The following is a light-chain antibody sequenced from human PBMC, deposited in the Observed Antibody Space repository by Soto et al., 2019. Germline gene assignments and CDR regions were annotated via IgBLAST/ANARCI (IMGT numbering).Light chain of an antibody. V-gene: IGKV1-27*01. CDR1: QGIRNY. CDR3: QRFNSDPPT. J-gene: IGKJ1*01. Sequence: DLQMSYSPSSLSAFVGGRVTIICRASQGIRNYLACYQQKPGRVPKPLIYAASTLQSGVPSRFSGSGSGTDFTLTVSRLQTEDVATYYGQRFNSDPPTFGQGTKVDIK. CDR2: AAS.